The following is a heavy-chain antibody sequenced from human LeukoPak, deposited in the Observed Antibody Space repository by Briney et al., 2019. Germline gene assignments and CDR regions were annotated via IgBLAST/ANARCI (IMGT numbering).Heavy chain of an antibody. V-gene: IGHV3-30*01. CDR2: ISYDGSNK. CDR1: GFTFSSYA. CDR3: ASQAVFDPINYGMDV. J-gene: IGHJ6*02. Sequence: GGSLRLSCAASGFTFSSYAMHWVRQAPGKGLEWVAVISYDGSNKYYADSVKGRFTISRDNSKNTLYLQMNSLRAEDTAVYYCASQAVFDPINYGMDVWGQGTTVTVSS. D-gene: IGHD5-12*01.